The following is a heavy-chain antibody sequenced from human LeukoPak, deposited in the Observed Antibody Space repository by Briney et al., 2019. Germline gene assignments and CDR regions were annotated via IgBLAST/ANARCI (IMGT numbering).Heavy chain of an antibody. CDR2: ISWNSGSI. CDR3: AKGAPNTAMAYDY. V-gene: IGHV3-9*01. J-gene: IGHJ4*02. D-gene: IGHD5-18*01. Sequence: GRSLRLSCAASGFTFDDYAMHWVRQAPGKGLEWVSGISWNSGSIGYADSVKGRFTISRDNAKDSLYLQMNSLRAEDTALYYCAKGAPNTAMAYDYWGQGTLVTDSS. CDR1: GFTFDDYA.